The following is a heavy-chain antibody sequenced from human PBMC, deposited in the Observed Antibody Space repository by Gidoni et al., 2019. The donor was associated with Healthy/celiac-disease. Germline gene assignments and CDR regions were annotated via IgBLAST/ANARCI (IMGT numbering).Heavy chain of an antibody. D-gene: IGHD2-15*01. CDR3: ARALTRSGGSCYFDY. V-gene: IGHV4-4*02. CDR1: GGPLSRSNW. Sequence: QVQLQESGPGLVTPSGTLSPTCAVSGGPLSRSNWWSWVRQPPGKGLEWIGEIYHSGSTNYNPSRKSRVTISVDKSKNQFSLKLSSVTAADTAVYYCARALTRSGGSCYFDYWGQGTLVTVSS. J-gene: IGHJ4*02. CDR2: IYHSGST.